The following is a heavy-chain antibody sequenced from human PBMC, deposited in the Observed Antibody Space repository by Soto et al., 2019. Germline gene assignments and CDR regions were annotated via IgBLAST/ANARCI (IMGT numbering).Heavy chain of an antibody. D-gene: IGHD3-3*01. Sequence: GASVKVSCKASGYTFTSYDINWVRQATGQGLEWMGWMNPNSGNTGYAQKFQGRVTMTRNTSISTAYMELSSLRSEDTAVYYCARVATIFGVVIGMDVWGKGTTVTVSS. CDR1: GYTFTSYD. CDR3: ARVATIFGVVIGMDV. CDR2: MNPNSGNT. J-gene: IGHJ6*04. V-gene: IGHV1-8*01.